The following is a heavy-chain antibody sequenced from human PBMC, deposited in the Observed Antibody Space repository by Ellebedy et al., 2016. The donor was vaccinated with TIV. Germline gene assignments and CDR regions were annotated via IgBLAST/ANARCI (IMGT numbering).Heavy chain of an antibody. CDR3: EKVIGSGYNFGYFDL. CDR2: IIWNSAIT. Sequence: PGGSLRLSCEASGFTFDDYAMHWVRQAPGKGLEWVSGIIWNSAITGYADSVKGRFTVPRDNAKNSLYLQMNSLRAEDMAFYYWEKVIGSGYNFGYFDLWGRGTLVTVSS. CDR1: GFTFDDYA. V-gene: IGHV3-9*03. D-gene: IGHD5-12*01. J-gene: IGHJ2*01.